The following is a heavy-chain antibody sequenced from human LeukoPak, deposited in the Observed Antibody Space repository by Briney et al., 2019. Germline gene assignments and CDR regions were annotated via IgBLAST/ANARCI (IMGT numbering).Heavy chain of an antibody. CDR1: GGTFSSYA. CDR3: AIANCGGDCYTNWFDP. CDR2: IIPILGIA. V-gene: IGHV1-69*04. J-gene: IGHJ5*02. Sequence: GASVKVSCKASGGTFSSYAISWVRQAPGQGLEWMGRIIPILGIANYAQKFQGRVTMTEDTSTDTAYMELSSLRSEDTAVYYCAIANCGGDCYTNWFDPWGQGTLVTVSS. D-gene: IGHD2-21*02.